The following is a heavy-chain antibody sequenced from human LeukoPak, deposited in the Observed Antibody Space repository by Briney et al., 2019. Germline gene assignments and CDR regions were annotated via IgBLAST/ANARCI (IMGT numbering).Heavy chain of an antibody. V-gene: IGHV1-46*01. CDR3: ARDNGPLGYCSSTSCSVFDY. J-gene: IGHJ4*02. CDR2: INPSGGST. CDR1: GYTFTSYY. D-gene: IGHD2-2*01. Sequence: ASVKVSCKASGYTFTSYYMHWVRQAPGQGLEWMGIINPSGGSTRYAQKFQGRVTMTRDMSTSTVYMELSSLRSEDTAVYYCARDNGPLGYCSSTSCSVFDYWGQGTLVTVSS.